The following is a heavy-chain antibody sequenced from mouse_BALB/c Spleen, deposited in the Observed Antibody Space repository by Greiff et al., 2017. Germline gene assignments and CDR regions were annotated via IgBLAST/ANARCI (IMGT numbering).Heavy chain of an antibody. CDR2: IWAGGST. CDR3: ARGRYYGSRDYAMDY. V-gene: IGHV2-9*02. J-gene: IGHJ4*01. Sequence: VQLKESGPGLVAPSQSLSITCTVSGFSLTSYGVHWVRQPPGKGLEWLGVIWAGGSTNYNSALMSRLSISKDNSKSQVFLKMNSLQTDDTAMYYCARGRYYGSRDYAMDYWGQGTSVTVSS. D-gene: IGHD1-1*01. CDR1: GFSLTSYG.